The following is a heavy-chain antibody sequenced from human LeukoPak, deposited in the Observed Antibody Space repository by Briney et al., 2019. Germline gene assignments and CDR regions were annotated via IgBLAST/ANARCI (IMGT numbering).Heavy chain of an antibody. CDR3: ASTYCSSTSCYYPYYYYGMDV. J-gene: IGHJ6*02. CDR1: GGSFSGYY. Sequence: KASETLSLTCAVYGGSFSGYYWSWIRQPPGKGLEWIGEINHSGSTNYNPSLKSRVTISVDTSKNQFSLKLSSVTAADTAVYYCASTYCSSTSCYYPYYYYGMDVWGQGTTVTVSS. V-gene: IGHV4-34*01. CDR2: INHSGST. D-gene: IGHD2-2*01.